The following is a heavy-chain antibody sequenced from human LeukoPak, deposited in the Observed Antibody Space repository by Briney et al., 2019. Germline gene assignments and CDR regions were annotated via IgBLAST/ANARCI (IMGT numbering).Heavy chain of an antibody. Sequence: GGSLRLSCAASGFTVSSNYMSWVRQAPGKGLEWVSIIYSGGSTYYADSVKGRFTISRDNSKNTLYFQMNSLRAEDTAVYYCARAPYGNYYYYYMDVWGKGTTVTVSS. J-gene: IGHJ6*03. D-gene: IGHD3-10*01. CDR3: ARAPYGNYYYYYMDV. CDR2: IYSGGST. V-gene: IGHV3-53*01. CDR1: GFTVSSNY.